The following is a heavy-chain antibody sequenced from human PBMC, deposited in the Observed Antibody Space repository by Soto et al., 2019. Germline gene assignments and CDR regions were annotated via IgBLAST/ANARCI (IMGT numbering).Heavy chain of an antibody. J-gene: IGHJ6*02. V-gene: IGHV3-30*18. D-gene: IGHD4-4*01. CDR2: ISYDGSNK. Sequence: GGSLRLSCAASGFTFSSYGMHWVRQAPGKGLEWVAVISYDGSNKYYADSVKGRFTISRDNSKNTLYLQMNSLRAEDTAVYYCAKDGVLSNYGLYYYYGMDVWGQGTTVTVSS. CDR1: GFTFSSYG. CDR3: AKDGVLSNYGLYYYYGMDV.